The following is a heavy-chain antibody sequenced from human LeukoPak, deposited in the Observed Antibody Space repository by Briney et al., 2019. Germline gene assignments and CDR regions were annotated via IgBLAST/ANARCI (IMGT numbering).Heavy chain of an antibody. J-gene: IGHJ4*02. Sequence: ASVNVSCTASGYTFTDYYMHWVRQAPGQGLEWMGWINHNSGTNYAQKFQGRVTMTRDTSISTAYMELTRLTSDDTAVYYCARNRWMDYWGQGTLVTVSS. V-gene: IGHV1-2*02. CDR3: ARNRWMDY. CDR2: INHNSGT. D-gene: IGHD1-1*01. CDR1: GYTFTDYY.